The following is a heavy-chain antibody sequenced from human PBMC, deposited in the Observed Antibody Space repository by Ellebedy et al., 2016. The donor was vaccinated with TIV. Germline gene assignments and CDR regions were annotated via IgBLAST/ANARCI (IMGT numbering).Heavy chain of an antibody. V-gene: IGHV1-2*04. CDR1: GYTFTGYY. CDR3: ASWFGELSDPAYYYGMDV. Sequence: ASVKVSCXASGYTFTGYYMHWVRQAPGQGLEWMGWINPNSGVTKYVQKFQGWVTMTRDTSISTAYMELSRLRSDDTAVYYCASWFGELSDPAYYYGMDVWGQGTTVTVSS. D-gene: IGHD3-10*01. J-gene: IGHJ6*02. CDR2: INPNSGVT.